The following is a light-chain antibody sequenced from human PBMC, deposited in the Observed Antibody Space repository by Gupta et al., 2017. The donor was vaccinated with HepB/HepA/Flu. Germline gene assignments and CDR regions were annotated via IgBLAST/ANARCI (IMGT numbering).Light chain of an antibody. CDR2: SGS. CDR1: QSIPANY. Sequence: EIVLTQSPGTLSLSPGARATFSCGASQSIPANYLVWYQQKSGQTPRLLIYSGSTRATGVPDRFSGSGSGTDFTLTISRLEPEDFAVYYCQQSGSSPFTLGQGTKLE. J-gene: IGKJ2*01. CDR3: QQSGSSPFT. V-gene: IGKV3-20*01.